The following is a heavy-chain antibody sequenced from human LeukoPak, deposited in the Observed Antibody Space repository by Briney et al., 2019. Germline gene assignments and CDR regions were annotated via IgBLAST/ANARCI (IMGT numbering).Heavy chain of an antibody. CDR1: GYSFTGHY. V-gene: IGHV1-2*02. CDR3: ARGVNYYDSSGYSVDAFDI. J-gene: IGHJ3*02. Sequence: ASVKVSCKASGYSFTGHYIHWVRQAPGQGLEWMGWINPNSGGTNYAQKFQGRVTMTRDTSISTAYMELSRLRSDDTAVYYCARGVNYYDSSGYSVDAFDIWGQGTMVTVSS. D-gene: IGHD3-22*01. CDR2: INPNSGGT.